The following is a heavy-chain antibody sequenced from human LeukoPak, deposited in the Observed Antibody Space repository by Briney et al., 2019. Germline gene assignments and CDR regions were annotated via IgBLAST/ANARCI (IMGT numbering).Heavy chain of an antibody. CDR1: GFTFSSYS. V-gene: IGHV3-7*03. Sequence: GGSLRLSCAASGFTFSSYSMNWVRQAPGKGLEWVASIKYDASEKHYVDSVKGRFTISRDNGKNSLSLQMNSLRAEDTAVYYCAKDFYPVAVAGTFDYWGQGTLVTVSS. J-gene: IGHJ4*02. CDR2: IKYDASEK. D-gene: IGHD6-19*01. CDR3: AKDFYPVAVAGTFDY.